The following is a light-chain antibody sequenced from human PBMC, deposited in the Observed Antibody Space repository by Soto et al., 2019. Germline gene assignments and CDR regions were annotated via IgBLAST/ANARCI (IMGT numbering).Light chain of an antibody. CDR1: QSISSW. CDR2: KAY. J-gene: IGKJ2*01. Sequence: DIQMTQSPSTLSASVGDRVTITCRASQSISSWLAWYHQKPGTAPKLLIYKAYSLQSGVPSRFSVSGSGTEFTLTISSLQPDDFATYYCQQYSSYPYTFGQGIKLEIK. V-gene: IGKV1-5*03. CDR3: QQYSSYPYT.